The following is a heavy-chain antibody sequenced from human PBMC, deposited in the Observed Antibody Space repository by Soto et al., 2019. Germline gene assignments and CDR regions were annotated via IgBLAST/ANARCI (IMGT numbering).Heavy chain of an antibody. Sequence: PSETLSLTCTVSGGSISSGDYYWSWIRQPPGKGLEWIGYIYYSGSTYYNPSLKSRVTISVDTSKNQFSLKLSSVTAADTAVYYCAIGEIYCSGGSCNWFDPWGQGTLVTAPQ. CDR3: AIGEIYCSGGSCNWFDP. D-gene: IGHD2-15*01. CDR2: IYYSGST. J-gene: IGHJ5*02. CDR1: GGSISSGDYY. V-gene: IGHV4-30-4*01.